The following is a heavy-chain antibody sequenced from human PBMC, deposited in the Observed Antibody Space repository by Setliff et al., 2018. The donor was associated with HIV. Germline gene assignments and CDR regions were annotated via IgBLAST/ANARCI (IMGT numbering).Heavy chain of an antibody. CDR2: ISGNNRIT. CDR1: GYKFNIFG. Sequence: ASVKVSCKTSGYKFNIFGVSWVRQAPGQGLEWMGWISGNNRITYYAQNFQSRVTLTTDTSTITSNMELRSLRSDDTAVYYCARQGDGYNLYHVYYFDYWGQGTLVTVSS. CDR3: ARQGDGYNLYHVYYFDY. D-gene: IGHD5-12*01. J-gene: IGHJ4*02. V-gene: IGHV1-18*01.